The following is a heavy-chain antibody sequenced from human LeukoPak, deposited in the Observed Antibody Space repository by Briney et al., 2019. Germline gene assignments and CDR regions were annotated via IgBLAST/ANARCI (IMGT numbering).Heavy chain of an antibody. V-gene: IGHV3-30*04. CDR2: ISYDGSNK. Sequence: GRSLRLSCAASGFTFSSYAMHWVRQAPGKGLEWVAVISYDGSNKYYADSVKGRFTISRDNSKNTLYLQMNSLRAEDTAVYYCARVTDGSGSWGQGTLVTVSS. CDR3: ARVTDGSGS. J-gene: IGHJ4*02. D-gene: IGHD3-10*01. CDR1: GFTFSSYA.